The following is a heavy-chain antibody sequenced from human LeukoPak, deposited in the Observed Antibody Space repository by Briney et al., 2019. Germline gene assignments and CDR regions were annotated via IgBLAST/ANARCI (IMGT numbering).Heavy chain of an antibody. CDR1: GGSFSGYY. J-gene: IGHJ4*02. CDR3: ARGRIYYFDY. D-gene: IGHD2/OR15-2a*01. Sequence: SETLSLTCAVYGGSFSGYYWSWIRQPPGKGLEWIGEINHSGSTNYNPSLKSRVTISVDTSKNQFSLKLSSVTAADKAVYYCARGRIYYFDYWGQGTLVTVSS. CDR2: INHSGST. V-gene: IGHV4-34*01.